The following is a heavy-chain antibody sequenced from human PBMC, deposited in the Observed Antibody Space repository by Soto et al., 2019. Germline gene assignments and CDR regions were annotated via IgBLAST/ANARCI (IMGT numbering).Heavy chain of an antibody. V-gene: IGHV1-18*01. Sequence: QVQLVQSGAEVKKPGASVKVSCKASGYTFTSYGISWVRQAPGQGLEWMGWISAYNGNTNYAQKLQGRVTMTTDTATSTADMELRSLRSDDTAVYYCARSRYCISTRCANWFDPWGQGTLVTVSS. CDR3: ARSRYCISTRCANWFDP. CDR1: GYTFTSYG. J-gene: IGHJ5*02. D-gene: IGHD2-2*01. CDR2: ISAYNGNT.